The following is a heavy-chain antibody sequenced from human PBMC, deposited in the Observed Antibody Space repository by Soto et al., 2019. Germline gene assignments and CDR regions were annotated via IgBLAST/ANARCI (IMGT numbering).Heavy chain of an antibody. CDR1: GFSFSISP. CDR3: ARDPGVYDSSGYLFDY. D-gene: IGHD3-22*01. Sequence: GGSLRLSCAASGFSFSISPMHWVRQAPGKGPEWVALISYDGTNKFYADSVKGRFTISRDNSKSTLYLQVDSLRPEDAAVYYCARDPGVYDSSGYLFDYWGQGTLVTVSS. CDR2: ISYDGTNK. J-gene: IGHJ4*02. V-gene: IGHV3-30-3*01.